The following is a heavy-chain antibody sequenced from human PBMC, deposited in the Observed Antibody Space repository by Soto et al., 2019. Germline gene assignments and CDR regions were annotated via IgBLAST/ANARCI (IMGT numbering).Heavy chain of an antibody. J-gene: IGHJ4*02. CDR1: GGSISSGGYY. V-gene: IGHV4-31*03. Sequence: SETLSLTCTVSGGSISSGGYYWSWIRQHPGKGLEWIGYIYYSGSTYYNPSLKSRVTISVDTSKNQFSLKLSSVTAADTAVYYCASILLVAATRGFDYWGQGTLVTVS. CDR3: ASILLVAATRGFDY. CDR2: IYYSGST. D-gene: IGHD2-15*01.